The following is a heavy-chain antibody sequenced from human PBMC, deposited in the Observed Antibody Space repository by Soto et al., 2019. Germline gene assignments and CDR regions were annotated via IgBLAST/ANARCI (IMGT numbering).Heavy chain of an antibody. CDR3: ARDSLLEGATISRAFDI. J-gene: IGHJ3*02. Sequence: SETLSLTCTVSGGSISSNYWSWIRQPPGKGLEWIGYIYYGGSTHSNPSLKSRVIISLDTSKNTFSLKLSSVTAADTAVYYCARDSLLEGATISRAFDIWGQGTMVTVSS. D-gene: IGHD1-26*01. V-gene: IGHV4-59*12. CDR2: IYYGGST. CDR1: GGSISSNY.